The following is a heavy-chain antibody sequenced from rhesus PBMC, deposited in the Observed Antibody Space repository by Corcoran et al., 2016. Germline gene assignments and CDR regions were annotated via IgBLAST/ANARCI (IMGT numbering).Heavy chain of an antibody. Sequence: QVQLQESGPGVVKPSETLSLTCAVSGGSISSGYYYWSWIRQPPGKGLERIGGITRNTKSPNSNPSPKSRVTVSKDTSKNQFSLKLSSVTAADTAVYYCARTTIFGVPAPDYWGQGVLVTVSS. V-gene: IGHV4S12*01. CDR2: ITRNTKSP. J-gene: IGHJ4*01. CDR3: ARTTIFGVPAPDY. D-gene: IGHD3-3*01. CDR1: GGSISSGYYY.